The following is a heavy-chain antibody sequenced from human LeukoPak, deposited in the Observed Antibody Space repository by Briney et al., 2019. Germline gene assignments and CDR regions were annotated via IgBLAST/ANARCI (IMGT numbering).Heavy chain of an antibody. CDR2: IKQDGSEK. V-gene: IGHV3-7*01. D-gene: IGHD1-1*01. CDR1: GFTFSSYW. Sequence: GGSLRLSCAASGFTFSSYWMSWVRQAPGKGLEWVANIKQDGSEKYYVDSVKGRFTISRDNARNSLYLQMNSLRAEDTAVYYCARDWKNYCFDYWGQGTLVTVSS. CDR3: ARDWKNYCFDY. J-gene: IGHJ4*02.